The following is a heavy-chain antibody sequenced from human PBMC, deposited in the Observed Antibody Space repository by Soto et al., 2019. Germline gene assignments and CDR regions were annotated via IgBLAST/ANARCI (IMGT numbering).Heavy chain of an antibody. Sequence: QVQLQESGPGLVKPSETLSLTCTVSGGSISSYYWSWIRQHPGKGLEWIGYIYYSGSTNYNPSLKSRVTISVDTSKNQFSLKLSSVTAADTAVYYCARAPLMVRVVGPYYFDYWGQGTLVTVSS. CDR3: ARAPLMVRVVGPYYFDY. V-gene: IGHV4-59*01. CDR1: GGSISSYY. CDR2: IYYSGST. J-gene: IGHJ4*02. D-gene: IGHD3-10*01.